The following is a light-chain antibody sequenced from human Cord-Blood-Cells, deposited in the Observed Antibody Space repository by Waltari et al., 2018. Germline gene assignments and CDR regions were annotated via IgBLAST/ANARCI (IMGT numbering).Light chain of an antibody. Sequence: DIKSTKSIYSRSVSAGDRVTLTCWVSQGISSYLNWYRQKPGKVPKLLIYSASNLQSGVPSRFSGSGSGTDFTLTISSLQPEDVATYYGRRTYNAPRLFGGGTKVEIK. CDR1: QGISSY. V-gene: IGKV1-27*01. CDR3: RRTYNAPRL. J-gene: IGKJ4*01. CDR2: SAS.